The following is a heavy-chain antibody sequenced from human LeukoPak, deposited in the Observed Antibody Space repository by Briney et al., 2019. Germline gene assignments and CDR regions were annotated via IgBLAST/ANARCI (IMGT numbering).Heavy chain of an antibody. Sequence: ASVKVSCKASGYTFTGYYMHWVRQAPGQGLEWMGWINPNSGGTNYAQKFQGRVTMTRDTSISTAYMELSRLRSDDTAVYYCATVFGNGEYYDFWSGYLYWGQGTLVTVSS. CDR1: GYTFTGYY. CDR2: INPNSGGT. D-gene: IGHD3-3*01. CDR3: ATVFGNGEYYDFWSGYLY. J-gene: IGHJ4*02. V-gene: IGHV1-2*02.